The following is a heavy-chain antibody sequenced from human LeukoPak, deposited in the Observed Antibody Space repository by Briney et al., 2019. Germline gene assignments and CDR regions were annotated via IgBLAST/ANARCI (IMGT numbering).Heavy chain of an antibody. CDR2: ISWNSGSI. Sequence: GGSLRLSCAASGFTFDDYAMHWVRQAPGKGPEWVSGISWNSGSIGFADSVKGRFTISRDNAKNSLYLQMNSLRAEDTALYYCAKGVVGATFYYYGMDVWGQGTTVTVSS. V-gene: IGHV3-9*01. D-gene: IGHD1-26*01. CDR3: AKGVVGATFYYYGMDV. J-gene: IGHJ6*02. CDR1: GFTFDDYA.